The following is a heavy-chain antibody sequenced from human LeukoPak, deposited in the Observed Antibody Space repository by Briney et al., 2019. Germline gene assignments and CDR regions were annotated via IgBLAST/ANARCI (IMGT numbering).Heavy chain of an antibody. CDR3: ARDRGYYYGSSGYAFDI. Sequence: GGSLRLSCAASGFTFSDSYMSWIRQAPGKGLEWVSYISGSGNTISYADSVRGRFTISRDNAKNSLYLQMNSLRAEDTAVYYCARDRGYYYGSSGYAFDIWGQGTMVTASS. J-gene: IGHJ3*02. CDR1: GFTFSDSY. CDR2: ISGSGNTI. D-gene: IGHD3-22*01. V-gene: IGHV3-11*01.